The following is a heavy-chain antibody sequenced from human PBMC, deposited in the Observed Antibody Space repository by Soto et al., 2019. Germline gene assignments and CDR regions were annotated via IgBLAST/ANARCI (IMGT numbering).Heavy chain of an antibody. CDR3: AKGLLGIKIFGAGMDV. CDR1: GFTFSSYG. V-gene: IGHV3-30*18. D-gene: IGHD3-3*01. CDR2: ISYDGSNK. Sequence: GGSLRLSCAASGFTFSSYGMHWVRQAPGKGLEWVAVISYDGSNKYYADSVKGRFTISRDNSKNTLYLQMNSLRAEDTAVYYCAKGLLGIKIFGAGMDVWGQGTTVTVSS. J-gene: IGHJ6*02.